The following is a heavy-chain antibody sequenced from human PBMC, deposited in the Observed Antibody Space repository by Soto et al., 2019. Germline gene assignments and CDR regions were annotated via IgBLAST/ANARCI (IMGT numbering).Heavy chain of an antibody. CDR2: LTTSGIT. D-gene: IGHD6-19*01. CDR1: DGPIIDYY. Sequence: SETLSLTCTVYDGPIIDYYWSWIRRPAGKGLEWIGRLTTSGITDYNPSLKSRVTMSLDTSKNQVSLKLRSVTAADTAVYYCARTPPIAVAGAGWFDPWGQGTLVTVSS. J-gene: IGHJ5*02. V-gene: IGHV4-59*10. CDR3: ARTPPIAVAGAGWFDP.